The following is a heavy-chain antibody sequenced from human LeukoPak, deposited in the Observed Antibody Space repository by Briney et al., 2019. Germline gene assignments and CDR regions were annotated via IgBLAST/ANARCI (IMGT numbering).Heavy chain of an antibody. CDR1: GDSVSSKSVS. CDR2: TRYRSTWNT. Sequence: SQTLSLTCAISGDSVSSKSVSWNWVRQSPSGGLEYLGRTRYRSTWNTFYSLSVQGRITINADTSRNQVSLRLNSVTPEDTALYYCVRDFNWAFDYWGQGTLVTVSS. D-gene: IGHD7-27*01. CDR3: VRDFNWAFDY. J-gene: IGHJ4*02. V-gene: IGHV6-1*01.